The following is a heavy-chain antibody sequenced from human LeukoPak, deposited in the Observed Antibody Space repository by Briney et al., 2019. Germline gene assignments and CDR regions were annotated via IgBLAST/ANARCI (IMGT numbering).Heavy chain of an antibody. V-gene: IGHV3-48*04. J-gene: IGHJ4*02. D-gene: IGHD3-10*01. Sequence: GGSLRLSCAASGFTFSSYSMNWVRQAPGKGREGVSYISSSSSTIYYADSVKGRFTISRDNAKNSLYLQMNSLRAEDTAVYYCARRPDYYGSAQRGLDNWGQGTLVTVSS. CDR2: ISSSSSTI. CDR3: ARRPDYYGSAQRGLDN. CDR1: GFTFSSYS.